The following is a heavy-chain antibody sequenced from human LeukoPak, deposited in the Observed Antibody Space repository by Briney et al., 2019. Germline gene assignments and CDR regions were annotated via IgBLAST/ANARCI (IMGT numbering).Heavy chain of an antibody. D-gene: IGHD2-15*01. CDR3: ARGFSWRGLAFAI. Sequence: SQTLSLTCTVPGGSISSTNYYGRSIRQPAGEGVEGNGRIYTSGSTYYNPSLKSRVTISVGTSKTQFSLKLSSVTTADRAVYSCARGFSWRGLAFAIRGQGTMVTVSS. CDR2: IYTSGST. V-gene: IGHV4-61*02. J-gene: IGHJ3*02. CDR1: GGSISSTNYY.